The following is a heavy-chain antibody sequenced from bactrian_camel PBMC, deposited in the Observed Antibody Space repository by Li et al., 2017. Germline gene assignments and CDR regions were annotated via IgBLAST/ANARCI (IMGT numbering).Heavy chain of an antibody. J-gene: IGHJ4*01. D-gene: IGHD1*01. Sequence: QLVESGGGSVQAGGSLRLSCTTSASTAYTYSGYCWAWFRQAPGKEREGVSGIDSDGRITHADSVKGRFTISKDTAKNTLYLQMNNLKPEDTAMYYCAAGGRNCPTEEILLLNPARFGVWGQGTQVTVS. CDR1: ASTAYTYSGYC. V-gene: IGHV3S6*01. CDR3: AAGGRNCPTEEILLLNPARFGV. CDR2: IDSDGRIT.